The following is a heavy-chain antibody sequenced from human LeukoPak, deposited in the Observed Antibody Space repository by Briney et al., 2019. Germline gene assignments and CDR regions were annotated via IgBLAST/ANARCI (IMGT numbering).Heavy chain of an antibody. CDR1: GFTFDDYA. CDR2: ISWNSGSI. Sequence: GRSLRLSCAASGFTFDDYAMHWVRQAPGKGLEWVSGISWNSGSIGYADSVKGRFTISRDNAKNSLYLQMNSLRAEDTAVYYCARDWDGYTYFDYWGPGILVTVSS. J-gene: IGHJ4*02. D-gene: IGHD5-24*01. CDR3: ARDWDGYTYFDY. V-gene: IGHV3-9*01.